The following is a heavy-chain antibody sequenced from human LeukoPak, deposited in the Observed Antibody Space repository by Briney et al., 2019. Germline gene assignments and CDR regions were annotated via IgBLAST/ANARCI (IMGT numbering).Heavy chain of an antibody. D-gene: IGHD4-17*01. V-gene: IGHV3-23*01. CDR2: ITTAGTT. J-gene: IGHJ4*02. CDR3: TRDQGRDYSTVGSSTHAF. Sequence: PGGSLTLSCAASVFIFKNYAMSWVRQTPGNGLEWVSSITTAGTTQYADSVKGRFTLSRDNSRNTLLLQMTNLRAEDTAMYFCTRDQGRDYSTVGSSTHAFWGQGTLVAVSS. CDR1: VFIFKNYA.